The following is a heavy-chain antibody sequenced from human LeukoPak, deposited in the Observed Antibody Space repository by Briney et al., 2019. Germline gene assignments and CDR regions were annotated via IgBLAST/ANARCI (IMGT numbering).Heavy chain of an antibody. J-gene: IGHJ4*02. D-gene: IGHD6-19*01. Sequence: GSLRLSCAASGFTFSSYSMNWVRQAPGKGLEWVSSISSSSSYIYYADSVKGRFTISRDNAKNSLYLQMNSLRAEDTAVYYCARALSSGWSIDYWGQGTLVTVSS. V-gene: IGHV3-21*01. CDR2: ISSSSSYI. CDR1: GFTFSSYS. CDR3: ARALSSGWSIDY.